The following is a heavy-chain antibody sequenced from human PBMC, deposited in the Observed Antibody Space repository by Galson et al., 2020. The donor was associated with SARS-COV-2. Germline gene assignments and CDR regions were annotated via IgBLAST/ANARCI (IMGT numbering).Heavy chain of an antibody. V-gene: IGHV1-69*13. D-gene: IGHD2-2*01. CDR3: ARAGWGHCISSSGYADYYYYYMDV. Sequence: SVKVSCKASGGTFSTYAINWVRQAPGQGLEWMGGIIPVFRTTHYAQNFRGRTTITADESTSTAYMELSSLRSEDTAVYYCARAGWGHCISSSGYADYYYYYMDVWGKGTTVTVSS. J-gene: IGHJ6*03. CDR2: IIPVFRTT. CDR1: GGTFSTYA.